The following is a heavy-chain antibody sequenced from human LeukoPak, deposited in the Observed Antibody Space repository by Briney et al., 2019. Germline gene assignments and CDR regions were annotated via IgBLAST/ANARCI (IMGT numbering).Heavy chain of an antibody. CDR3: ASDSREGQQQLVLGKNYYYYYYMDV. CDR1: GYTFTSYY. J-gene: IGHJ6*03. V-gene: IGHV1-69*13. CDR2: IIPIFGTA. Sequence: ASAKVSCKASGYTFTSYYMHWVRQAPGQGLEWMGGIIPIFGTANYAQKFQGRVTITADESTSTAYMELSSLRSEDTAVYYCASDSREGQQQLVLGKNYYYYYYMDVWGKGTTVTISS. D-gene: IGHD6-13*01.